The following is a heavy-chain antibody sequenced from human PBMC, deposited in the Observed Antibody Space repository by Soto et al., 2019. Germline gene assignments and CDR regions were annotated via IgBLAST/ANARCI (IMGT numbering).Heavy chain of an antibody. CDR2: ISYLGSS. CDR1: GDSIIGRDFY. Sequence: PSETLSLTCTVSGDSIIGRDFYWVWVRQPPGKGLEWIGSISYLGSSYYNPSLKSRVTMSVDTSKNQFSLRLRSVTAADTALYFCAGHSLALRKNNWFDPWGQGIMGTVSS. CDR3: AGHSLALRKNNWFDP. J-gene: IGHJ5*02. V-gene: IGHV4-39*01. D-gene: IGHD2-15*01.